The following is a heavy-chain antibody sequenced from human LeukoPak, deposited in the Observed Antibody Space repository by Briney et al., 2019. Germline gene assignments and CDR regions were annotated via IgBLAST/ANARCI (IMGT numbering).Heavy chain of an antibody. Sequence: GGSLRLSCGASGFTFSSYAMSWVRQAPGKGLEWVAFIRYDGNNKNYADSAKGRFTISRDNSKDTLYLQMNSLRAEDTAVYYCAKGDDYGANTRLPKYNWFDPWGQGTLVTVSS. D-gene: IGHD4-23*01. CDR3: AKGDDYGANTRLPKYNWFDP. CDR2: IRYDGNNK. J-gene: IGHJ5*02. CDR1: GFTFSSYA. V-gene: IGHV3-30*02.